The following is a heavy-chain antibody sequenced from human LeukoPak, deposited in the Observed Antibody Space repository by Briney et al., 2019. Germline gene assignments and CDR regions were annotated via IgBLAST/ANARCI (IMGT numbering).Heavy chain of an antibody. CDR3: ARETATVTTNYYYYYMDV. V-gene: IGHV1-2*02. CDR1: GYTFTGYY. J-gene: IGHJ6*03. Sequence: ASVKVSCKASGYTFTGYYMHWVRQAPGQGLEWMGWINPNSGGTNYAQKFQGRVTMTRDTSISTAYMELSRLRSDDTAVYYCARETATVTTNYYYYYMDVWGKGTTVTVSS. CDR2: INPNSGGT. D-gene: IGHD4-17*01.